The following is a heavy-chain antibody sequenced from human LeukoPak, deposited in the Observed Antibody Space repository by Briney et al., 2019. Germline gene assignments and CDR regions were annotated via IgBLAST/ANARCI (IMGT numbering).Heavy chain of an antibody. Sequence: PSQTLSLTRTVSGGSISSGDYYWSWIRQPPGKGLEWIGYIYYSGSTYYNPSLKSRVTISVDTSKNQFSLKLSSVTAADTAVYYCATEGLTGNFDYWGQGTLVTVSS. CDR2: IYYSGST. V-gene: IGHV4-30-4*01. D-gene: IGHD1-14*01. CDR3: ATEGLTGNFDY. CDR1: GGSISSGDYY. J-gene: IGHJ4*02.